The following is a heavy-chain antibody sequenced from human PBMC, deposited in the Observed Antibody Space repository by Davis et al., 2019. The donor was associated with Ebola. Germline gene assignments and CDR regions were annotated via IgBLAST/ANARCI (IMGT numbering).Heavy chain of an antibody. J-gene: IGHJ5*02. D-gene: IGHD6-19*01. CDR1: GGSISSSSYY. CDR3: ARRPRGIAVAGTQLGSWFDP. V-gene: IGHV4-39*01. CDR2: IYYSGST. Sequence: MPSGTLSLTCTVSGGSISSSSYYWGWIRQPPGKGLEWIGSIYYSGSTYYNPSLKSRVTISVDTSKNQFSLKLSSVTAADTAVYYCARRPRGIAVAGTQLGSWFDPWGQGTLVTVSS.